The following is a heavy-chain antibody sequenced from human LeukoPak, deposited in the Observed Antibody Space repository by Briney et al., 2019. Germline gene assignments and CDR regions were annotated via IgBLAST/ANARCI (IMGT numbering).Heavy chain of an antibody. J-gene: IGHJ6*03. CDR3: ARERCDFWSGYPNYYYYYMDV. CDR1: GFTFSSYW. V-gene: IGHV3-7*01. Sequence: GGFLRLSCAGSGFTFSSYWMSWVRQAPGKGLEWVANIKQDGSEKYYVDSVKGRFTISRDNAKNSLYLQMNSLRAEDTAVYYCARERCDFWSGYPNYYYYYMDVWGKGTTVTVSS. D-gene: IGHD3-3*01. CDR2: IKQDGSEK.